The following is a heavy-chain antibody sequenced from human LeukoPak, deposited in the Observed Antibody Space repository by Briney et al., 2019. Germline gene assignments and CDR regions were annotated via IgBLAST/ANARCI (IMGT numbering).Heavy chain of an antibody. CDR3: ASGTSGSWMS. V-gene: IGHV4-38-2*02. D-gene: IGHD1-26*01. CDR1: GYSISSGYY. CDR2: IYHSGNT. Sequence: PSETLSLTCTVSGYSISSGYYWGWIRQPPGKGLEWIGSIYHSGNTYYNPSLKSGVTISVDTSKNQFSLKLSSVTAADTAVYYCASGTSGSWMSWGQGTLVTVSS. J-gene: IGHJ4*02.